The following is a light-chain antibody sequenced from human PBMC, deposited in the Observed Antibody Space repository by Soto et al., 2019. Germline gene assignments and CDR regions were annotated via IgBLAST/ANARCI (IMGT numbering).Light chain of an antibody. CDR2: GAS. CDR1: QSASSSY. J-gene: IGKJ4*01. V-gene: IGKV3-20*01. CDR3: QQYGGSPLT. Sequence: EIVLTQSPGTLSLSPGERATLSCRASQSASSSYLAWYQQKPGQAPMLLIYGASSRATGIQDRYSGSGSGKDFTLTISRLEPEDFAVYYCQQYGGSPLTFGGGTKVDIK.